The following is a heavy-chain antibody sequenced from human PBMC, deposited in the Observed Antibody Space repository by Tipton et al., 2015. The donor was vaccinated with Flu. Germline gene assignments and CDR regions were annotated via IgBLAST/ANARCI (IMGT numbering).Heavy chain of an antibody. J-gene: IGHJ5*02. V-gene: IGHV4-30-2*01. CDR3: ARRDYSNYVSDPKNWFDP. CDR1: GGSISSGGAY. Sequence: TLSLTCTVSGGSISSGGAYWTWIRQRPGKGLEWIGNFFHSGSTYYNPSLKSRVTISEDRSRNQFSLRLSSVTAADTAVYYCARRDYSNYVSDPKNWFDPWGQGTLVTVSS. D-gene: IGHD4-11*01. CDR2: FFHSGST.